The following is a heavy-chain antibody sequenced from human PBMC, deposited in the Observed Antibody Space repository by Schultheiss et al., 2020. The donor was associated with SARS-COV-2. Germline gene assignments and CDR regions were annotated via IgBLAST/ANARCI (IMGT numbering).Heavy chain of an antibody. CDR1: GFTFSSYS. V-gene: IGHV3-21*04. CDR2: ISSSSSYI. J-gene: IGHJ6*02. CDR3: ARGEYSYRYVDNYYYGLDV. Sequence: GGSLRLSCAASGFTFSSYSMNWVRQAPGKGLEWVSSISSSSSYIYYADSVKGRFTISRDNAKNSLYLHMNSLRAEDTAVYYCARGEYSYRYVDNYYYGLDVWGQGTTVTVSS. D-gene: IGHD5-18*01.